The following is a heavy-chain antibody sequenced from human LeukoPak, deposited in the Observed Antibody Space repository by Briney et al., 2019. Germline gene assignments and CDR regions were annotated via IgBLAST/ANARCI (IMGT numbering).Heavy chain of an antibody. J-gene: IGHJ4*02. V-gene: IGHV3-30*18. CDR2: ISCDGRNI. D-gene: IGHD2-2*01. Sequence: GKSLRLSCAASGFTFNNYGMHWVRQAPGKGLEWVAVISCDGRNIHYPDSVKGRFTISRDISTDTLWLQMDSLRTEDTAVYYCAKGPLRGTAAAIDYWGQGTLVTVSS. CDR1: GFTFNNYG. CDR3: AKGPLRGTAAAIDY.